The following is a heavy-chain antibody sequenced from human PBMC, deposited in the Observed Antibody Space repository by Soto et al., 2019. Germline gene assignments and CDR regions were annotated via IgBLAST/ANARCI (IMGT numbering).Heavy chain of an antibody. CDR3: ARDLRAYYGSGSYYRGHNWFDP. Sequence: GASVKVSCKASGYTFTSYAMRWVRQAPGQRLEWMGWINAGNGNTKYSQKFQGRVTITRDTSASTAYMELSSLRSEDTAVYYCARDLRAYYGSGSYYRGHNWFDPWGQGTLVTVSS. V-gene: IGHV1-3*01. D-gene: IGHD3-10*01. CDR2: INAGNGNT. CDR1: GYTFTSYA. J-gene: IGHJ5*02.